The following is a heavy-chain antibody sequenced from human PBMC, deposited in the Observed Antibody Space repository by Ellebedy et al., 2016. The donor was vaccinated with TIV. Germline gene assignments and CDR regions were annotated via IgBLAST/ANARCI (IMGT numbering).Heavy chain of an antibody. Sequence: MPSETLSLTCAVYGASFDTAFWTWIRQPPGKGLEWIGELNHSGSMASHPSLRSRLTISVDTSKNQFSLKLNSVTAADTAVYYCARINIGGGVDVWGHGTTVIVSS. V-gene: IGHV4-34*01. CDR2: LNHSGSM. CDR1: GASFDTAF. CDR3: ARINIGGGVDV. J-gene: IGHJ6*02. D-gene: IGHD3-16*01.